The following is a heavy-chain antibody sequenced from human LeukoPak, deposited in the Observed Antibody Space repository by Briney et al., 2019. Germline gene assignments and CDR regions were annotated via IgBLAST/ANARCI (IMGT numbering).Heavy chain of an antibody. D-gene: IGHD6-13*01. CDR2: FSAYNGNT. V-gene: IGHV1-18*01. CDR3: ARIAAAGNAFDI. CDR1: GYTFTSYG. Sequence: ASVKVSCKASGYTFTSYGINWVRQAPGQGLEWMGWFSAYNGNTNYAQKLQGRVTMTTDTSTSTAYMELRSLRSDDTAVYYCARIAAAGNAFDIWGQGTMVTVSS. J-gene: IGHJ3*02.